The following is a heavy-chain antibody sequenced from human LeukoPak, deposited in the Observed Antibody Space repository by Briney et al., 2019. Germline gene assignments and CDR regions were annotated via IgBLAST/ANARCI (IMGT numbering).Heavy chain of an antibody. J-gene: IGHJ6*02. CDR2: IYTSGST. Sequence: KPSETLSLTCTVSGGSISSYYWSWIRQPAGKGLEWIGRIYTSGSTNYNPSLKSRVTMSVDTSKNQFSLKLSSVTAADTAVYYCARDIGAAGTLNPYYYYGMDVWGQGTTVTVPS. CDR3: ARDIGAAGTLNPYYYYGMDV. CDR1: GGSISSYY. D-gene: IGHD6-13*01. V-gene: IGHV4-4*07.